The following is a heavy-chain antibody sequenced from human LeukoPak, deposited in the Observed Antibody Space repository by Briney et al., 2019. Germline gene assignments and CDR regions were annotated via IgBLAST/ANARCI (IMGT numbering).Heavy chain of an antibody. D-gene: IGHD3-9*01. V-gene: IGHV4-59*08. CDR3: ARHTVLTGPTPYYFDY. J-gene: IGHJ4*02. Sequence: SETLSLTCTVSGGSISSYYWSWIRQPPGKGLEWIGYIYYSGGTNYNPSLKSRVTISVDTSKNQFSLKLSSVTAADTAVYYCARHTVLTGPTPYYFDYWGQGTLVTVSS. CDR2: IYYSGGT. CDR1: GGSISSYY.